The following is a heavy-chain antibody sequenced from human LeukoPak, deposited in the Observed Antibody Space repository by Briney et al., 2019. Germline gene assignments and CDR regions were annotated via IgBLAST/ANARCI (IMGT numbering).Heavy chain of an antibody. CDR3: ARDDDYGSGSYLFDY. J-gene: IGHJ4*02. CDR1: GFTVSSNY. CDR2: IYSGGST. V-gene: IGHV3-66*01. D-gene: IGHD3-10*01. Sequence: GGSLRLSCAASGFTVSSNYMSWVRQAPGKGLEWVSVIYSGGSTYYADSVKGRFTISRDNSKNTLYLQMNSLRAEDTAVYYCARDDDYGSGSYLFDYWGQGTLVTVSS.